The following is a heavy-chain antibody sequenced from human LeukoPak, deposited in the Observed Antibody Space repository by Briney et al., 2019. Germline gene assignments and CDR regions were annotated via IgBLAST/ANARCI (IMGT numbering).Heavy chain of an antibody. J-gene: IGHJ4*02. CDR1: GDSFSTYV. CDR2: VIPILGIA. V-gene: IGHV1-69*10. CDR3: ARDTGDGSTATLDY. D-gene: IGHD5-24*01. Sequence: SVKVSCKASGDSFSTYVISWVRQAPGQGLEWMGGVIPILGIANYAQKLQGRVTMTTDTSTSTAYMELRSLRSDDTAVYYCARDTGDGSTATLDYWGQGTLVTVSS.